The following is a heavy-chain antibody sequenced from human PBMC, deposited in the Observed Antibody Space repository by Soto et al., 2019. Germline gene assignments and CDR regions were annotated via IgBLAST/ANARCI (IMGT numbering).Heavy chain of an antibody. V-gene: IGHV3-23*01. CDR3: AKSGNNFFDY. J-gene: IGHJ4*01. Sequence: PGGSLRLSCAASGFTFSNYAMTWVRQAPGKGLEWVSSISGSGGGTYYADSVKGRFTIPRDNSKNTLYLQMNSLRAEDTAVYYCAKSGNNFFDYWGHGALVTVSS. D-gene: IGHD3-10*01. CDR1: GFTFSNYA. CDR2: ISGSGGGT.